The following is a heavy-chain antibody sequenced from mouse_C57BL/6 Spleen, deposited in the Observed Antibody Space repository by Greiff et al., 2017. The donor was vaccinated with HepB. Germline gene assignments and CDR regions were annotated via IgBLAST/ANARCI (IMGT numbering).Heavy chain of an antibody. CDR2: INPGSGGT. V-gene: IGHV1-54*01. D-gene: IGHD1-1*01. CDR3: ASGGYGSLYFDY. Sequence: QVHVKQSGAELVRPGTSVKVSCKASGYAFTNYLIEWVKQRPGQGLEWIGVINPGSGGTNYNEKFKGKATLTADKSSSTAYMQLSSLTSEDSAVYFCASGGYGSLYFDYWGQGTTLTVSS. CDR1: GYAFTNYL. J-gene: IGHJ2*01.